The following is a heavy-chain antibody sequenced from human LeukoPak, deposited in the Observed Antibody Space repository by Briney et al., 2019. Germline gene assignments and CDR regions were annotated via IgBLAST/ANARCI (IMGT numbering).Heavy chain of an antibody. D-gene: IGHD4-17*01. J-gene: IGHJ4*02. Sequence: GGSLRLSCATSGFTFSTYGMHWVRQAPGKGLEWVSYISGSSNSIYYADSVKGRFTISRDNAKNSLYLQMNSLRAEDTAVYYCARGRLRSTKPVTYYFDYWGQGTLVTASS. CDR1: GFTFSTYG. V-gene: IGHV3-48*01. CDR3: ARGRLRSTKPVTYYFDY. CDR2: ISGSSNSI.